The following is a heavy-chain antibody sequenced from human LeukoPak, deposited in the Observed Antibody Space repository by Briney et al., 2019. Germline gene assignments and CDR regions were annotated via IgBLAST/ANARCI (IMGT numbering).Heavy chain of an antibody. CDR1: GFTFSSYD. D-gene: IGHD6-13*01. CDR3: ARTGSSSWSYWYFDL. CDR2: IGTAGDT. Sequence: GGSLRLSCAASGFTFSSYDMHWVRQATGKGLEWVSAIGTAGDTYYPGSVKGRFTISRENAKNSLYLQMNSLRAGDTAVYYCARTGSSSWSYWYFDLWGRGTLVTVSS. J-gene: IGHJ2*01. V-gene: IGHV3-13*01.